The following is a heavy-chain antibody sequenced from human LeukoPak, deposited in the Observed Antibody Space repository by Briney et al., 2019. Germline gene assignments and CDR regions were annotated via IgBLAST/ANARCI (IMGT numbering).Heavy chain of an antibody. D-gene: IGHD1-14*01. CDR1: EFTPSY. CDR3: AREYSWSGRDI. J-gene: IGHJ1*01. Sequence: PGGPLRLSCVASEFTPSYMSWVRQAPGKGLEWVANIKQDGSDKNYVDSVKGRFTIARGNSKRSVYLEMNSLRVEDTAVYYCAREYSWSGRDIWGQGTLVTVSS. V-gene: IGHV3-7*05. CDR2: IKQDGSDK.